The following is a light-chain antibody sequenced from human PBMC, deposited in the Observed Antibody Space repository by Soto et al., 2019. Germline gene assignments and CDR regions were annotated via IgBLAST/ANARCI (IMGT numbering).Light chain of an antibody. V-gene: IGKV3-15*01. CDR2: GAS. Sequence: EIVLTQSPATLSVSPGERATLSFRASQSVSTSLAWYQHKPGQAPRLLIYGASTRATGLPARFSGSGSGTQFTLTISSLQSEDFAVYYCQKYNNWPITFGQGTRLEIK. CDR3: QKYNNWPIT. J-gene: IGKJ5*01. CDR1: QSVSTS.